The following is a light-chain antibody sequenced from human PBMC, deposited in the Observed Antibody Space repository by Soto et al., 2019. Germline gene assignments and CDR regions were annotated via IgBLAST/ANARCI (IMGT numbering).Light chain of an antibody. Sequence: QSALTQPASVSGSPGQSITISCTGTNSDAGAYKPVSWYQHHPGKAPKLMIYDVSYRPSGVSNRFSGSQSGNTASLTISGLQPEDESDYYCSSSTTRGTRVFGTGTKLTVL. CDR3: SSSTTRGTRV. CDR2: DVS. V-gene: IGLV2-14*03. J-gene: IGLJ1*01. CDR1: NSDAGAYKP.